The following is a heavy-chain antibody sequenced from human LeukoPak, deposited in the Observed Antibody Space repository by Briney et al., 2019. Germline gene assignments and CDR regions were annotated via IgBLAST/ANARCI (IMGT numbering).Heavy chain of an antibody. CDR3: ARGVYIAAAQYGY. CDR2: IYYSGTT. Sequence: SETLSLTCTVSGGSISSYYWSWIRQPPGKGLEWIGYIYYSGTTNYNPSLKSRVTVSVDTSKNQFSLKLSSVTAADTAVYYCARGVYIAAAQYGYWGQGTLVIVSS. V-gene: IGHV4-59*01. CDR1: GGSISSYY. D-gene: IGHD6-13*01. J-gene: IGHJ4*02.